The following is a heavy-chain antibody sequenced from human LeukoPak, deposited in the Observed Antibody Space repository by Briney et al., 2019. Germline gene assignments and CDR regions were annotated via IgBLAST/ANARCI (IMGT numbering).Heavy chain of an antibody. J-gene: IGHJ4*02. CDR1: GFTFSSYS. V-gene: IGHV3-48*04. Sequence: PGGSLRLSCAASGFTFSSYSMNWVRQAPGRGLEWVSYISSSSSTIYYADSVKGRFTISRDNAKNSLYLQMNSLRAEDTAVYYCAREVLGYSSSWLDYWGQGTLVTVSS. D-gene: IGHD6-13*01. CDR2: ISSSSSTI. CDR3: AREVLGYSSSWLDY.